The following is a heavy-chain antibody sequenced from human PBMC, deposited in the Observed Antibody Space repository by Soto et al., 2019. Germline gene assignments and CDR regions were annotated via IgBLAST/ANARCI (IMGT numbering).Heavy chain of an antibody. V-gene: IGHV3-21*01. Sequence: GGSLRLSCAASGFTFSSYSMNWVRQAPGKGLEWVSSISSSSSYKYYADSVKGRFTISRDNAKNSLYLQMNSPRAEDTAVYYCARDLQNLAFDYWGQGTLVTVSS. CDR2: ISSSSSYK. J-gene: IGHJ4*02. CDR3: ARDLQNLAFDY. CDR1: GFTFSSYS.